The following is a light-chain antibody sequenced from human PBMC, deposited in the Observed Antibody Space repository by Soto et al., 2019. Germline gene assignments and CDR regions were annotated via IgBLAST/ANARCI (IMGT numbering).Light chain of an antibody. CDR2: GTS. V-gene: IGKV3-20*01. CDR1: QSFSSHF. CDR3: QHFGSSLRT. Sequence: IVLTQSPGTLSLSPGDRATLSCRASQSFSSHFLAWYQQKPGQAPRLLIHGTSSRATGIPDRFSGSGSGTDFTLTINSLESEDFAVYYCQHFGSSLRTFGQGTKVDIK. J-gene: IGKJ1*01.